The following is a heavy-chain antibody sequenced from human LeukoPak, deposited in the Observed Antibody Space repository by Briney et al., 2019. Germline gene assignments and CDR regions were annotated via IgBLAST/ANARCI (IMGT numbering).Heavy chain of an antibody. J-gene: IGHJ4*02. Sequence: SETLSLTCAVYGGSFSGYYWSWIRQPPGKGLEWIGEINHSGSTNYNPSLKSRVTISVDTSKNQFSLKLSSVTAADTAVYYCARGREGKKYNYDYWGQGTLVTVSS. V-gene: IGHV4-34*01. D-gene: IGHD5-18*01. CDR1: GGSFSGYY. CDR2: INHSGST. CDR3: ARGREGKKYNYDY.